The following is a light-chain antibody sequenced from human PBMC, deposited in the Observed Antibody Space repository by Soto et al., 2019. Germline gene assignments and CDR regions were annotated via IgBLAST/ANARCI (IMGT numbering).Light chain of an antibody. Sequence: EIVLTHSPGTLSLSPGERATLSCWASQSISSNYLAWYQQKPSQAPRLLIYGASSRATGIPDRFSGSGSGTEFALNISRLEPEDFAVYYCQQYSSSPTWTFGQGTRVEIK. CDR1: QSISSNY. CDR3: QQYSSSPTWT. V-gene: IGKV3-20*01. CDR2: GAS. J-gene: IGKJ1*01.